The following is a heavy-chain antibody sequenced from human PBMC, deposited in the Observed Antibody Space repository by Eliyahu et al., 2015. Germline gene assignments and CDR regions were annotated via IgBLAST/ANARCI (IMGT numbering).Heavy chain of an antibody. Sequence: EVQLVESGGGLVQPGGSLRLSCAASGFTFSSYWXHWVRQAPGKGXVWVSRINSDGSSTSYADSVKGRFTISRDNAKNTLYLQMNSLRAEDTAVYYCAREQNRKLLWFGELWEPLDYWGQGTLVTVSS. J-gene: IGHJ4*02. CDR3: AREQNRKLLWFGELWEPLDY. CDR1: GFTFSSYW. V-gene: IGHV3-74*01. CDR2: INSDGSST. D-gene: IGHD3-10*01.